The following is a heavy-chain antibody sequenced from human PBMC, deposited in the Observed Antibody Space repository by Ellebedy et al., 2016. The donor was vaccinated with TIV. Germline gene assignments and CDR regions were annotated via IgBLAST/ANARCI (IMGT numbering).Heavy chain of an antibody. CDR2: ISNSAL. J-gene: IGHJ4*02. Sequence: PGGSLRLSCAASGFTFSSYTMNWVRQAPGKGLEEVSYISNSALYYPDSVKGRFTISRDNAKNSLYLQLSSLRAEDTAVYYCARGGGCRGGTCYYPDVWGQGTLVTVSS. D-gene: IGHD2-15*01. CDR3: ARGGGCRGGTCYYPDV. CDR1: GFTFSSYT. V-gene: IGHV3-48*01.